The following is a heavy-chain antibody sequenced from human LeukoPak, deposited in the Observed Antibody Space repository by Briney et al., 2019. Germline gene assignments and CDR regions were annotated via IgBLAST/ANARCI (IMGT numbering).Heavy chain of an antibody. Sequence: ASVKVSCKASGYTFTSYGISWVRQAPEQGLEWMGWISAYNGNTNYAQKLQGRVTMTTDTSTSTAYMELRSLRSDDTAVYYCARGTYCGGDCYSEAFDIWGQGTMVTVSS. CDR1: GYTFTSYG. CDR3: ARGTYCGGDCYSEAFDI. V-gene: IGHV1-18*01. CDR2: ISAYNGNT. J-gene: IGHJ3*02. D-gene: IGHD2-21*02.